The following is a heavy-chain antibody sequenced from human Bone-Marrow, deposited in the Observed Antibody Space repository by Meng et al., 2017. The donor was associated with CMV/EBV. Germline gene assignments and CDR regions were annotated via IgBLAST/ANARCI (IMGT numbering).Heavy chain of an antibody. CDR1: GYNLTDYY. Sequence: QEQLVQSGAGVKKPGASAKVSCKASGYNLTDYYIHWVRQAPGQWLEWMGWINPNTDTNYAQNFQGRVTMTRDMSINTAYMELSRLTSGDTAVYYCARSSGWSRFDYWGQGTLVTVSS. V-gene: IGHV1-2*02. CDR2: INPNTDT. CDR3: ARSSGWSRFDY. D-gene: IGHD6-19*01. J-gene: IGHJ4*02.